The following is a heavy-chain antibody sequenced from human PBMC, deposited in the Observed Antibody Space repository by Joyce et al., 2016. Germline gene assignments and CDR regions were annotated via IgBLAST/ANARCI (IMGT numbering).Heavy chain of an antibody. CDR1: GFTFSSYS. D-gene: IGHD2-8*01. CDR2: RNSSSSYI. V-gene: IGHV3-21*01. Sequence: EVQLVESGGGLVKPGGSLRLSCAASGFTFSSYSMSWVRQAAGKGQVWVSLRNSSSSYIKYTDPVKRRCTISRDNAKNSLYLQMNSLRVEDTAVYYCARSSYTNGIFDYWGQGTLVTVSS. CDR3: ARSSYTNGIFDY. J-gene: IGHJ4*02.